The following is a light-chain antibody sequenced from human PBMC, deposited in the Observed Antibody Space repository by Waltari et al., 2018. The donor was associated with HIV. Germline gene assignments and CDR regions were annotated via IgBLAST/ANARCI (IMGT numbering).Light chain of an antibody. CDR2: AAS. CDR1: QSISSY. Sequence: DIQMTQSPSSLSASVGDRVTITCRASQSISSYLNWYQQKPVKAPKLLIYAASSLQSGVPSRLSGSGSGTDFTLIISSLQPEDFATYYCQQSYTTPHTFGQGTKLEI. CDR3: QQSYTTPHT. J-gene: IGKJ2*01. V-gene: IGKV1-39*01.